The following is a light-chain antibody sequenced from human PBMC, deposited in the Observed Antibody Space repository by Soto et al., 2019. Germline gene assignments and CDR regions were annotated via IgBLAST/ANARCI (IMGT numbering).Light chain of an antibody. CDR2: GNS. Sequence: QSVLTQPPSVSGAPGQRVTISCTGSSSNIGAGYDVHWYQQLPGTAPKLLIYGNSNRPSGVPDRFSGSKSGPSASLAITGLQAEDEADYYCQSYDDSLSGPFYVFGTGTKLTVL. J-gene: IGLJ1*01. CDR1: SSNIGAGYD. V-gene: IGLV1-40*01. CDR3: QSYDDSLSGPFYV.